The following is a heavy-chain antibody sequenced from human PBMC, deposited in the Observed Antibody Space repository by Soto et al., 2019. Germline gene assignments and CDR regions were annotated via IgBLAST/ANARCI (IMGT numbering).Heavy chain of an antibody. D-gene: IGHD2-15*01. CDR3: ARDGYCSGGSCYHYFDY. Sequence: GGSLRLSCAASGFTFSSYSMNWVRQAPGKGLEWVSSISSSSSYIYYADSVKGRFTISRDNAKNSLYLQMNSLRAEDTAVYYCARDGYCSGGSCYHYFDYWGQGTLVTVSS. CDR1: GFTFSSYS. V-gene: IGHV3-21*01. J-gene: IGHJ4*02. CDR2: ISSSSSYI.